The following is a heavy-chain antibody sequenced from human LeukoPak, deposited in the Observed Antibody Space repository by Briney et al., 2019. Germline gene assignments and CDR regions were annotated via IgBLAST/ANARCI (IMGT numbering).Heavy chain of an antibody. CDR3: ARLDSGYSQDYYYYYGMDV. CDR2: IYTSGST. D-gene: IGHD5-18*01. Sequence: SETLSLTCTVSGGSISSYYWSWIRQPAGKGLEWIGRIYTSGSTNYNPSLKSRVTMSVDTSKNQFSLKLSSVTAADTAVYYCARLDSGYSQDYYYYYGMDVWGQGTTVTVSS. CDR1: GGSISSYY. J-gene: IGHJ6*02. V-gene: IGHV4-4*07.